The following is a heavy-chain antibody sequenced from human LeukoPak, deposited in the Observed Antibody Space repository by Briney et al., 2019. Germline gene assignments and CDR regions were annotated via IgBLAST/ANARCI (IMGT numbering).Heavy chain of an antibody. V-gene: IGHV3-66*02. CDR3: ARASMAAKLFDY. J-gene: IGHJ4*02. CDR2: IYSGGST. Sequence: GGSLRLSCAASGFTVSTNYMTWVRQAPGKGLEWVSVIYSGGSTYYADSVKGRFTISRDNPKNTLYLQMNSLRAEDTAVYYCARASMAAKLFDYWGQGTLVTVSS. D-gene: IGHD2/OR15-2a*01. CDR1: GFTVSTNY.